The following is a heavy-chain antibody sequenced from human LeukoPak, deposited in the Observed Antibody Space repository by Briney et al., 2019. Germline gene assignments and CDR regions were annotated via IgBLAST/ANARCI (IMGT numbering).Heavy chain of an antibody. Sequence: PGGSLRLSCAASGFTFSSYAMSWVRQAPGKGLEWVSAISGSGGSTYYADSVKGRFTISRDNSKNTLYLQMNSLRAEDTAVYYCAKDLAPTPAAGMDVWGQGTTVTVSS. CDR2: ISGSGGST. CDR3: AKDLAPTPAAGMDV. V-gene: IGHV3-23*01. J-gene: IGHJ6*02. CDR1: GFTFSSYA. D-gene: IGHD6-13*01.